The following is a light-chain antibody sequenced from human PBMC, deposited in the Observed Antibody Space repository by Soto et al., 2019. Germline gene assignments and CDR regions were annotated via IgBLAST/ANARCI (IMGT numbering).Light chain of an antibody. CDR2: KAS. CDR3: QQSDSYPRT. CDR1: QGISSW. J-gene: IGKJ4*01. V-gene: IGKV1-5*03. Sequence: QITQSPSTLSAFVGDKVNLTCRASQGISSWLAWHQQEPGKAPKLLIYKASSLESGVPSRFSGSGSGTEFTLSISSLQPEDCATYYCQQSDSYPRTFGEGTKVDIK.